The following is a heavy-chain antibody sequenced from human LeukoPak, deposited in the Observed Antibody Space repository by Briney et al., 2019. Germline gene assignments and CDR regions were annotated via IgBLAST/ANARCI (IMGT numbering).Heavy chain of an antibody. CDR1: GGSFSGYY. D-gene: IGHD5-24*01. V-gene: IGHV4-34*01. Sequence: PSETLSLTCAVYGGSFSGYYWSWIRQPPGKGLEWIGEINHSGSTNYNPSLKSRVTISVDTSKNQFSLKLSPVTAADTAVYYCARGIGRWLQSYYFDYWGQGTLVTVSS. J-gene: IGHJ4*02. CDR2: INHSGST. CDR3: ARGIGRWLQSYYFDY.